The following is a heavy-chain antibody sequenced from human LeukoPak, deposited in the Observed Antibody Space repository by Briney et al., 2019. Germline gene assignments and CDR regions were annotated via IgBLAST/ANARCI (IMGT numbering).Heavy chain of an antibody. J-gene: IGHJ3*02. Sequence: SETLSLTCTVSGGSISSYYWSWIRQPPGKGLEWIGYMYYSGSTNYNPSLKSRVTISIDTSKNHFSLKLSSVTAADTALYYCAKILAGGGFFDIWGQGTMVTVSS. CDR2: MYYSGST. CDR1: GGSISSYY. V-gene: IGHV4-59*01. CDR3: AKILAGGGFFDI. D-gene: IGHD1-26*01.